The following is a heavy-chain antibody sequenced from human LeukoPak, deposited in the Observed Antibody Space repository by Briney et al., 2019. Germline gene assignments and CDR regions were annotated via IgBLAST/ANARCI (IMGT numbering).Heavy chain of an antibody. D-gene: IGHD1-26*01. CDR3: TTSGSKPFDY. CDR1: GYTVTELS. Sequence: ASVTVSCKVSGYTVTELSMHWVRQAPGKGLDWMGGFDPEDGEPINAQKFQRRVTMTEHTSTDTAYMELSSLRSEDTAVYYCTTSGSKPFDYWGRGTLVTVSS. V-gene: IGHV1-24*01. CDR2: FDPEDGEP. J-gene: IGHJ4*02.